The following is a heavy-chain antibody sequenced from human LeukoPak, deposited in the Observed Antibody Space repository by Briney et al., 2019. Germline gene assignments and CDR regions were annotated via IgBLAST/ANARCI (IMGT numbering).Heavy chain of an antibody. V-gene: IGHV3-74*01. CDR1: GFTFNNYA. Sequence: GGSLRLSCAASGFTFNNYAMNWVRQAPGKGLVWVSHINSDGSRTSYADSVKGRFTISRDNAKNTLYLQMNSLRAEDTAVYYCVRDYYYGSGSSFDYWGQGTLVTVSS. CDR2: INSDGSRT. J-gene: IGHJ4*02. CDR3: VRDYYYGSGSSFDY. D-gene: IGHD3-10*01.